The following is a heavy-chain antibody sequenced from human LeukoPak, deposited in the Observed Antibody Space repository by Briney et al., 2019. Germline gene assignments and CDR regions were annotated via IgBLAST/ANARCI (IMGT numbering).Heavy chain of an antibody. J-gene: IGHJ6*02. CDR3: AKDGTPYYCGMDV. CDR1: GFTFSSYG. D-gene: IGHD1-26*01. CDR2: ISYDGSNK. V-gene: IGHV3-30*18. Sequence: GGSLRLSCAASGFTFSSYGMHWVRQAPGKGLEWVAVISYDGSNKYYADSVKGRFTISRDNSKNTLYLQMSSLRAEDTAVYYCAKDGTPYYCGMDVWGQGTTVTVSS.